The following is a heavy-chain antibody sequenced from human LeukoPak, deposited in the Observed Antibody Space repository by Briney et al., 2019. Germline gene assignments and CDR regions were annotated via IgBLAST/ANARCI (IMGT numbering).Heavy chain of an antibody. CDR1: GFSFSSYS. Sequence: GGSLRLSCAASGFSFSSYSMNWVRQAPGKGLEWVSYISSSSSTIYYADSVKGRFTISRDNAKNSLYRQMNSLRDEDTAVYYCAREYSGSYPPDYWGQGTLVTVSS. CDR3: AREYSGSYPPDY. D-gene: IGHD1-26*01. J-gene: IGHJ4*02. V-gene: IGHV3-48*02. CDR2: ISSSSSTI.